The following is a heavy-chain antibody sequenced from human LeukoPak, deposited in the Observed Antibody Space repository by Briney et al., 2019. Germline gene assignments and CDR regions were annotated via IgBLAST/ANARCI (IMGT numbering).Heavy chain of an antibody. D-gene: IGHD6-13*01. V-gene: IGHV5-51*01. CDR1: GYSFTSHW. J-gene: IGHJ4*02. CDR3: SRRTRTAAGTSFDY. Sequence: GESLKISCKGSGYSFTSHWIGWVRQMPGKGLEWMGIVNPDDSDTIYSPSFQGQVTISAGESITTAYLQWSSLKASDTAMYYCSRRTRTAAGTSFDYWGQGTLVTVSS. CDR2: VNPDDSDT.